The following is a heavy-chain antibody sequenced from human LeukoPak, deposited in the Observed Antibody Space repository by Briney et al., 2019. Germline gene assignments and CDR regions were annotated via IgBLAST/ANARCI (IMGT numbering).Heavy chain of an antibody. J-gene: IGHJ4*02. CDR1: GFTFSSYG. V-gene: IGHV3-33*01. Sequence: PGRSRRLSCAASGFTFSSYGMHWVRQAPGKGLEWVAVIWYDGSKKYYADSVKGRLTISRDNSKNTLYLQMNSLSAEDTAVYYCARDRPYYFDYWGQGTLVTVSS. CDR2: IWYDGSKK. CDR3: ARDRPYYFDY.